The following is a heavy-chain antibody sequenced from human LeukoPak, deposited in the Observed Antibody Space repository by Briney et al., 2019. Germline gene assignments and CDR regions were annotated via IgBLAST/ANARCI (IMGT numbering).Heavy chain of an antibody. CDR1: GFTVSSNY. V-gene: IGHV3-66*02. D-gene: IGHD2-2*01. CDR3: ARTYCSSTSCYLDAFDI. Sequence: GGSLRLSCAASGFTVSSNYMRWVSQAPGKGLEWVSVIYSGGSTYYADSVKGRFTSSRDNSKNTLYLQMNTLRAEDTAVYYCARTYCSSTSCYLDAFDIWGQGTMVTVSS. J-gene: IGHJ3*02. CDR2: IYSGGST.